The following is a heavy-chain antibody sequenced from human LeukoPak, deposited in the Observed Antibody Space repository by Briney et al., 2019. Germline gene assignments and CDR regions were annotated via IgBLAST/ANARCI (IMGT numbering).Heavy chain of an antibody. CDR1: GFTFTNYA. V-gene: IGHV3-23*01. J-gene: IGHJ4*02. CDR3: AKRERGTTGRFFDY. D-gene: IGHD4-17*01. CDR2: ISEGVGST. Sequence: QAGGSLRLSCAASGFTFTNYAMTWVRQAPGKGLEWVSGISEGVGSTYYADSVKGRFTISRDHSKNTLYLQMNSLRAEDTALYYCAKRERGTTGRFFDYWGQGTLVTVSS.